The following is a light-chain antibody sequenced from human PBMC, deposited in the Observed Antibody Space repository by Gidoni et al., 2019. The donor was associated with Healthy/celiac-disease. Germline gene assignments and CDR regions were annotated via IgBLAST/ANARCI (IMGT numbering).Light chain of an antibody. CDR3: QQRSNWPPYT. Sequence: ESVLTQSPATLSLSPGERATLPCRASQSVSSYLAWSHQKPGQAPSLLIYDASKRATGLPARFRGSGSGTDFTLTISSLEPADFAVYYCQQRSNWPPYTFXQXTKLEIK. V-gene: IGKV3-11*01. CDR2: DAS. CDR1: QSVSSY. J-gene: IGKJ2*01.